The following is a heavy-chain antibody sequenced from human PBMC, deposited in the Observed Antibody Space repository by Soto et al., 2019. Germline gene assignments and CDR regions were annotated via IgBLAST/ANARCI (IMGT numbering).Heavy chain of an antibody. CDR3: SLGGWSAKLFVV. D-gene: IGHD1-26*01. V-gene: IGHV1-69*02. J-gene: IGHJ3*01. CDR2: IIPMLTVT. CDR1: GGTFNTYT. Sequence: QVHLTQSGAEVKKPGSSVKVSCKAAGGTFNTYTLFWVRQAPGHGLEWMGRIIPMLTVTNSAQKFQDRLTLTADKPPATPFMKLPVLRSDNGAVYYCSLGGWSAKLFVVGARGKMFPFSS.